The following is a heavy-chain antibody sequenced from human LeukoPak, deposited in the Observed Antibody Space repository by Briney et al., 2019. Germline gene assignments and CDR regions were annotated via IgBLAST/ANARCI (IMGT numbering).Heavy chain of an antibody. CDR3: ARARGYSYGSDY. CDR1: GFTFSSYA. CDR2: ISSNGGST. J-gene: IGHJ4*02. Sequence: GGSLRLSCAASGFTFSSYAMHWVRQAPGKGLEYVSAISSNGGSTYYAYSVKGRFTISRDNSKNTLYLQMVSLRAADMAVYYRARARGYSYGSDYWGQGTLVTVSS. D-gene: IGHD5-18*01. V-gene: IGHV3-64*01.